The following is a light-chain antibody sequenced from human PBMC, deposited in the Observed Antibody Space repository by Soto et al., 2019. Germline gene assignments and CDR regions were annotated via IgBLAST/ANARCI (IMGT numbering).Light chain of an antibody. CDR1: QTISSW. CDR3: QQYSRCSA. J-gene: IGKJ1*01. Sequence: DNQMTDSPSPLTTYVGDRVTITTQASQTISSWLVWYQHKPGMAPKLLIYTPSTLQRPIPSRFSGSGSGTEFTLTICSLQPDDCASYYCQQYSRCSAFGQGAKVDIK. CDR2: TPS. V-gene: IGKV1-5*03.